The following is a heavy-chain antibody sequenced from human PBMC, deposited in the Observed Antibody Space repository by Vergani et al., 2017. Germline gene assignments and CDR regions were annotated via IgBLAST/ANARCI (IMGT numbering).Heavy chain of an antibody. V-gene: IGHV5-51*01. CDR3: ARLAVVTREYFQH. CDR1: GYSFTSYW. J-gene: IGHJ1*01. D-gene: IGHD4-23*01. Sequence: VQLVQSGAEVKKPGASVKVSCKASGYSFTSYWIGWVRQMPGKGLEWMGIIYPGDSDTRYSPSFQGQVTISADKSISTAYLQWSSLKASDTAMYYCARLAVVTREYFQHWGQGTLVTVSS. CDR2: IYPGDSDT.